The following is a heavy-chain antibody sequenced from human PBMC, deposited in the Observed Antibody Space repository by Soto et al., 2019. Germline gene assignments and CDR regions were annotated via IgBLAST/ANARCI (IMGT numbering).Heavy chain of an antibody. J-gene: IGHJ4*02. CDR2: IDWDDDK. V-gene: IGHV2-70*04. CDR3: ARSPGGFTVATYFFDY. Sequence: SGPTLVNPTQTPTLTCTFSGFSLSSKGMRVSWIRQPPGKALEWLARIDWDDDKFYSPSLRTRLTISKDTSKNQVVLTMTNVDPKDTATYYCARSPGGFTVATYFFDYWGQGTLVTVSS. D-gene: IGHD4-17*01. CDR1: GFSLSSKGMR.